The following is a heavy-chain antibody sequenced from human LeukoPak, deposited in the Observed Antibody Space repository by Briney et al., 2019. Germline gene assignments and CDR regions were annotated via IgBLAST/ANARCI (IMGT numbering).Heavy chain of an antibody. CDR2: IDWDDDK. V-gene: IGHV2-70*20. Sequence: SGPALVKPTQTLTLTCTFSGFSLSTSGMCVSWVRQPPGKALEWLALIDWDDDKYYSTSLKTRLTISKDTSKNQVVLTMTNMDPVDTATYYCARTYYDFWSGREGFDPWGQGTLVTVSS. J-gene: IGHJ5*02. D-gene: IGHD3-3*01. CDR3: ARTYYDFWSGREGFDP. CDR1: GFSLSTSGMC.